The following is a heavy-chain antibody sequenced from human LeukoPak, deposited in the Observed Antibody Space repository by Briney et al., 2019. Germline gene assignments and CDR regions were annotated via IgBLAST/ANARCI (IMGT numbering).Heavy chain of an antibody. J-gene: IGHJ4*02. CDR2: STDTT. D-gene: IGHD4-11*01. CDR1: GFTFSGYA. Sequence: GGSLRLSCAASGFTFSGYAMSWVRQAPGKGLEWVSTSTDTTYYADSVKGRFTISRDTSKNTLFMQMNSLRAADTAVYYCARSRGPSNPYFDYWGQGALVTVSS. V-gene: IGHV3-23*01. CDR3: ARSRGPSNPYFDY.